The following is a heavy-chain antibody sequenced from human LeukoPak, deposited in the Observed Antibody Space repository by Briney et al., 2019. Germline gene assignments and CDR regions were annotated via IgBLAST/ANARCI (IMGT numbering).Heavy chain of an antibody. D-gene: IGHD3-22*01. CDR1: GFTLSSYW. CDR2: INQDGSEK. Sequence: GGSLRLSCVASGFTLSSYWMNWVRQAPGKGLEWVANINQDGSEKHFVDSVKGRFTMSRDNAYNSLFLEMNSLRAEDTAVYYGARGWHYSASGGSGDAWGQGTLVTVSS. V-gene: IGHV3-7*01. CDR3: ARGWHYSASGGSGDA. J-gene: IGHJ5*02.